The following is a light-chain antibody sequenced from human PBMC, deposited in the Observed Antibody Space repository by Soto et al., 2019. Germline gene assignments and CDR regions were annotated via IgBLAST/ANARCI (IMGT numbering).Light chain of an antibody. Sequence: IQLTQSPSSLSASVGDRVTITCRASQGITSYLAWYQQKPGKAPKRLIYAASSLQSGVPSRFSGSGSGTEFTLTINSLQPEDFATYYCQQGHSFPLTFGGGTKVDIK. CDR3: QQGHSFPLT. CDR2: AAS. CDR1: QGITSY. J-gene: IGKJ4*01. V-gene: IGKV1-9*01.